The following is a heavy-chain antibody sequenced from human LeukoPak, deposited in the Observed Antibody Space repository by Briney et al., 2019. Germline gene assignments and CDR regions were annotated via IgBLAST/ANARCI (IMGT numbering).Heavy chain of an antibody. Sequence: PSETLSLTCTVSGGSISSGDYYWSWIRQPPGKGLEWIGYIYYSGSTYYNPSLKSRVTISVDTSKNQFSLKLSSVTAADTAVYYCARGYGSGLYYFDYWGQGTLVTISS. J-gene: IGHJ4*02. V-gene: IGHV4-30-4*01. CDR3: ARGYGSGLYYFDY. CDR1: GGSISSGDYY. CDR2: IYYSGST. D-gene: IGHD2-15*01.